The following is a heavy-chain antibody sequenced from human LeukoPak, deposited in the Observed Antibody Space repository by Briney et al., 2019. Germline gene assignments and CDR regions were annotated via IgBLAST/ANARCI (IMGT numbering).Heavy chain of an antibody. V-gene: IGHV3-30*03. CDR1: GFTFSRHG. Sequence: GGSLRLSCVASGFTFSRHGMHWVRQAPGKRLEWVAVIGDTGRAKYYADSVEGRFTASRDNFKNTLYLEMNSLRYDDTALYYCAREAAWGNSYFDHWGRGTLVTVSS. CDR2: IGDTGRAK. CDR3: AREAAWGNSYFDH. J-gene: IGHJ2*01. D-gene: IGHD3-16*01.